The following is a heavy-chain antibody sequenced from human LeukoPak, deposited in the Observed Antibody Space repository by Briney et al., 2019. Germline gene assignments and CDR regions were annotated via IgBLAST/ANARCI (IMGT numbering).Heavy chain of an antibody. D-gene: IGHD3-3*01. CDR1: GGSISRSNYY. V-gene: IGHV4-39*01. CDR3: ARGVVYPRYFDL. Sequence: SETLSLTCIVSGGSISRSNYYWGWIRQSPGKGLEWIGSIYYSGNTYYNPSLRSRVTISVDTSKNQFSQKLSSVTAADTAVYYCARGVVYPRYFDLWGRGTLVTVSS. CDR2: IYYSGNT. J-gene: IGHJ2*01.